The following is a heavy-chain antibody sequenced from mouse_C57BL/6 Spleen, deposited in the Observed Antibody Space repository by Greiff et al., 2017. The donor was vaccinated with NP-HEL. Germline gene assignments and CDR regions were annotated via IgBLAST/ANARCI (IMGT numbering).Heavy chain of an antibody. D-gene: IGHD1-1*01. J-gene: IGHJ1*03. CDR2: INPSNGGT. CDR1: GYTFTSYW. CDR3: ARVHYGSSYRYFDV. Sequence: QVQLQQPGTELVKPGASVNLSCKASGYTFTSYWMHWVKQRPGQGLEWIGNINPSNGGTNYNEKFKSKATLTVDKSSSTAYMQLSSLTSEDSAVYYCARVHYGSSYRYFDVWGTGTTVTVSS. V-gene: IGHV1-53*01.